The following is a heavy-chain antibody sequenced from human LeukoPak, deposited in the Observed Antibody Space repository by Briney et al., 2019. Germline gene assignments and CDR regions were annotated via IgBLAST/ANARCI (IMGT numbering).Heavy chain of an antibody. V-gene: IGHV3-7*01. Sequence: GGSLRLSCAASGFTFRSYWMSWVRQAPGKGLEWVANINQGGSVQYYMDSVKGRFTISRDDAKNSLCVQMNSLRDEDTAVYCARVEYSGWNLEYWGQGTLVTVSS. J-gene: IGHJ4*02. CDR1: GFTFRSYW. D-gene: IGHD5-12*01. CDR2: INQGGSVQ. CDR3: ARVEYSGWNLEY.